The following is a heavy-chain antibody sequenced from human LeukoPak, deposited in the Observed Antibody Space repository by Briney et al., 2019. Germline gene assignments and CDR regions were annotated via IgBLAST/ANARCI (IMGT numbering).Heavy chain of an antibody. V-gene: IGHV5-51*01. CDR3: ARPWSSSGWYNAFDI. Sequence: LGEALKISCKGSGYRFTSYWIGWVRQLPGKGLEGMGIIYPGDCDTRYSPSFQGQVTISADKSISTVYLQWSSLKASDTAMYYCARPWSSSGWYNAFDIWGQGTMVTVSS. CDR1: GYRFTSYW. CDR2: IYPGDCDT. D-gene: IGHD6-19*01. J-gene: IGHJ3*02.